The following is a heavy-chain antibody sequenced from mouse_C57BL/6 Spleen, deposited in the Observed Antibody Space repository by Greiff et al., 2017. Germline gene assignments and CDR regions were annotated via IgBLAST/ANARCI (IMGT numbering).Heavy chain of an antibody. J-gene: IGHJ3*01. CDR3: ARGKLRSPFAY. Sequence: QVQLQQSGAELVQPGASVKMSCKASGYTFTSYWITWVKQRPGQGLEWIGDIYPGSGSTNYNEKFKSKATLTVDPSSSPAYMQHSSLTSEDAAVDYCARGKLRSPFAYWGQGTLGNGSA. CDR2: IYPGSGST. V-gene: IGHV1-55*01. D-gene: IGHD3-2*02. CDR1: GYTFTSYW.